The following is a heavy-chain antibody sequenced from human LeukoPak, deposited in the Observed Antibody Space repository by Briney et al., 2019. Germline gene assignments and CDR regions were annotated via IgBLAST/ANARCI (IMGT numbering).Heavy chain of an antibody. J-gene: IGHJ5*02. CDR3: ARRWATTDYYNVLEP. CDR2: AYYRGST. CDR1: GDSISSHF. D-gene: IGHD1-26*01. V-gene: IGHV4-59*11. Sequence: TSETLSLTCTVSGDSISSHFWTWIRQPPGKGLEFIGYAYYRGSTYYNTSPKSRVTISVDTSKNQFSLNLNSVTTADTAVYYCARRWATTDYYNVLEPWGQGTLVTVSS.